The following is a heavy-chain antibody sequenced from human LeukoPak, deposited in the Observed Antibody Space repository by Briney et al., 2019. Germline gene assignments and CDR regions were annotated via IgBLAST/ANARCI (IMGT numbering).Heavy chain of an antibody. J-gene: IGHJ3*02. CDR1: GFTFSSYN. CDR2: ISRSSGTI. CDR3: ARDIGPFDI. V-gene: IGHV3-48*04. D-gene: IGHD3-16*01. Sequence: GGSLRLSCAASGFTFSSYNLNWVRQAPGKGLEWVSYISRSSGTIYYADSVKGRFTISRDNAKNSLYLQMNSLRAEDTAVYYCARDIGPFDIWGQGTMVTVSS.